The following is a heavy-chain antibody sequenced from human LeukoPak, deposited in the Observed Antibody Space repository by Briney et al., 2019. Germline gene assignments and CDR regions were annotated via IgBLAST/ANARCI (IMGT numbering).Heavy chain of an antibody. V-gene: IGHV3-21*01. Sequence: GGSLRLSCEASGFTFTTYSMTWVRQAPGKGLEWVSIISSGSSAIFSADALKGRFTISRDDAKDLLYLDMNSLRAEDTAVYYCASLTVYDILTGRPDNWFDPWGQGTLVTVSS. CDR1: GFTFTTYS. CDR2: ISSGSSAI. D-gene: IGHD3-9*01. J-gene: IGHJ5*02. CDR3: ASLTVYDILTGRPDNWFDP.